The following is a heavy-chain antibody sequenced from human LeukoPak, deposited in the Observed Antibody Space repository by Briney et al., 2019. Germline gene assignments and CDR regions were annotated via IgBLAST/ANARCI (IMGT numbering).Heavy chain of an antibody. CDR1: GGSISSGGYY. CDR3: ARGRQEWLSPNNWFDP. D-gene: IGHD3-3*01. Sequence: SETLSLTCTVSGGSISSGGYYWSWIRQHPGKGLEWNGYIYYSGSTYYNPSLKSRVTISVDTSKNQFSLKLSSVTAADTAVYYCARGRQEWLSPNNWFDPWGQGTLVTVSS. CDR2: IYYSGST. J-gene: IGHJ5*02. V-gene: IGHV4-31*03.